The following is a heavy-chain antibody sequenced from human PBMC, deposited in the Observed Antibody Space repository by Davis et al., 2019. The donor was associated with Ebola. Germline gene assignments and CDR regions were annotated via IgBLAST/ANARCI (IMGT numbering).Heavy chain of an antibody. D-gene: IGHD6-6*01. Sequence: PGGSLRLSCTVSGGSISSYYWSWIRQPPGKGLEWIGYIYYSGSTNYNPSLKSRVTISVDTSKNQFSLKLSSVTAADTAVYYCARGSIAASNWFDPWGQGTLVTVSS. CDR1: GGSISSYY. V-gene: IGHV4-59*12. CDR3: ARGSIAASNWFDP. CDR2: IYYSGST. J-gene: IGHJ5*02.